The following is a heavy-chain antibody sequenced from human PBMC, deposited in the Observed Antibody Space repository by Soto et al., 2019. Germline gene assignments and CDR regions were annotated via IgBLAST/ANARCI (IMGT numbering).Heavy chain of an antibody. J-gene: IGHJ3*02. D-gene: IGHD2-15*01. CDR2: IYYSGST. Sequence: SETLSLTCTVSGGSISSYYWSWIRQPPGKGLEWIGYIYYSGSTNYNPSLKSRVTISVDTSKNQFSLKLSSVTAADTAVYYCARLVRRAFDIWGQGTMVTVSS. CDR3: ARLVRRAFDI. CDR1: GGSISSYY. V-gene: IGHV4-59*08.